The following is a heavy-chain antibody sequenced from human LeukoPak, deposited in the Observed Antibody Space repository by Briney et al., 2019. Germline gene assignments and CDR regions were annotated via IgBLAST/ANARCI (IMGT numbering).Heavy chain of an antibody. Sequence: GSLRLSCAASGFTFSSYAMSWVRQAPGKGLEWVSAISGSGGSTYYADSVKGRFTISRDNSKNTLYLQMNSLRAEDTAVYYCAKDRNGIVLRFLEWLLDAFDIWGQGTMVTVSS. CDR2: ISGSGGST. V-gene: IGHV3-23*01. J-gene: IGHJ3*02. D-gene: IGHD3-3*01. CDR3: AKDRNGIVLRFLEWLLDAFDI. CDR1: GFTFSSYA.